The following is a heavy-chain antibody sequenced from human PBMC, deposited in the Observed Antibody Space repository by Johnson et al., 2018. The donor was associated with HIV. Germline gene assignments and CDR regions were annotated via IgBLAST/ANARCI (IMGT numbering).Heavy chain of an antibody. V-gene: IGHV3-30*04. CDR3: ARVRIGRENAFDI. CDR1: GFTFRSYA. D-gene: IGHD1-26*01. J-gene: IGHJ3*02. Sequence: QMQLVESGGDVVQPGRSLRLSCAASGFTFRSYAMHWVRQAPGKGLEWVAAIGYDGNDKDYADSVKGRFTISRDNSRNTLYLHLNSLRAVETAVYYCARVRIGRENAFDIWGQGTMVTVSS. CDR2: IGYDGNDK.